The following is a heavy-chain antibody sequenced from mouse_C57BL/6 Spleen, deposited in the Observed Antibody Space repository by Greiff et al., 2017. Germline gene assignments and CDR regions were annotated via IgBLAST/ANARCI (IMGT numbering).Heavy chain of an antibody. CDR2: ISDGGSYT. D-gene: IGHD2-5*01. CDR3: AYSNYYFDY. J-gene: IGHJ2*01. Sequence: EVQGVESGGGLVKPGGSLKLSCAASGFTFSSYAMSWVRQTPEKRLEWVATISDGGSYTYYPDNVKGRFTISRDNAKNNLYLQMSHLKSEDTAMYYCAYSNYYFDYWGQGTTLTVSS. V-gene: IGHV5-4*01. CDR1: GFTFSSYA.